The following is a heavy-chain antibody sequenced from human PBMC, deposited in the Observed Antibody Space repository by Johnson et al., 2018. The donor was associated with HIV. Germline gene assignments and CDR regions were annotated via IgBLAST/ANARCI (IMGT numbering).Heavy chain of an antibody. CDR2: LSYDGSNK. D-gene: IGHD3-3*01. J-gene: IGHJ3*02. V-gene: IGHV3-30*14. CDR1: GFTFSSYA. CDR3: ARVITIFRVAPRYAFDI. Sequence: QMLLVESGGGLVQPGGSLRLSCAASGFTFSSYAMHWVRQAPGKGLAWVAVLSYDGSNKYYADSVKGRFTLSRDNSKNTLYLQMNSLRAEDTAVYYCARVITIFRVAPRYAFDIWGQGTMVTVSS.